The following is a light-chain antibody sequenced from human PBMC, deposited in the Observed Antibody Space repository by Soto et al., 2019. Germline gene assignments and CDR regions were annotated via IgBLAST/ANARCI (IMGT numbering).Light chain of an antibody. J-gene: IGKJ1*01. Sequence: ESVLTQSPGTLSLSPGERATLSCRASQSVSSSYLAWYQQKPGQAPRLLIYGASSRATGIPDRFSGSGSGTDFTLTISRLEPEDFAVYYCQQSGSSLWTFGQGTKV. V-gene: IGKV3-20*01. CDR1: QSVSSSY. CDR3: QQSGSSLWT. CDR2: GAS.